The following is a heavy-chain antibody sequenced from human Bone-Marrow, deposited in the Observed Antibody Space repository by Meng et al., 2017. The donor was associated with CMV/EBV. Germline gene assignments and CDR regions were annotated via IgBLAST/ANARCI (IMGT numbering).Heavy chain of an antibody. CDR3: AIGYNYGYRYLDY. CDR2: ISGGSVYM. V-gene: IGHV3-21*01. D-gene: IGHD5-18*01. J-gene: IGHJ4*02. CDR1: GFTFSSYP. Sequence: ACGFTFSSYPLNWVRQAPGEGLEWVSSISGGSVYMYYADSVKGRFTISRDNAKNSLYLQMSSLSAEDTAVYYCAIGYNYGYRYLDYWGQGTLVTVSS.